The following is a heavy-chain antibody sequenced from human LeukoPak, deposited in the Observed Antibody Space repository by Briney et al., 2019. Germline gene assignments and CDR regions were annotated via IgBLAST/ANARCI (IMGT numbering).Heavy chain of an antibody. CDR2: IYYSGST. J-gene: IGHJ3*02. V-gene: IGHV4-30-4*08. Sequence: SETLSLTCTVSGGSISSGDYYWSWIRQPPGKGLEWIGYIYYSGSTYYNPSLKSRVTISVDTSKNQFSLKLSSVTAADTAVYYCARGGIAVAGFDIWGQGTMVTVSS. CDR3: ARGGIAVAGFDI. D-gene: IGHD6-19*01. CDR1: GGSISSGDYY.